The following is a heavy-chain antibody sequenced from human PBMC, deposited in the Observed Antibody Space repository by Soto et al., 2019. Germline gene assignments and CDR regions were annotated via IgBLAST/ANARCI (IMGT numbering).Heavy chain of an antibody. D-gene: IGHD4-17*01. Sequence: PGGSLRLSCAASGFTLSDYYMSWIRQAPGKGLECVSYISSSSGYTNYADSVKGRFTISRDNAKNSLYLQMNSLRAEDTAVYYCAKEYGRLDYWGQGTLVNVSS. V-gene: IGHV3-11*06. CDR3: AKEYGRLDY. CDR1: GFTLSDYY. J-gene: IGHJ4*02. CDR2: ISSSSGYT.